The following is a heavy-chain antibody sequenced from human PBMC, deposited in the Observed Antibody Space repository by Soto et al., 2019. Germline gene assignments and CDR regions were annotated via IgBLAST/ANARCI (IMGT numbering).Heavy chain of an antibody. J-gene: IGHJ4*02. V-gene: IGHV3-23*01. Sequence: GGSLRLSCTASGFTFSSYSMCWVRQTPGRGLEWVSAVNSGGETHYTDSVRGRFTISRDNSKSTVYLQMNSLRADDTAVYYCAREKMDCLLHIDSWGQGTPVTVSS. D-gene: IGHD3-9*01. CDR3: AREKMDCLLHIDS. CDR1: GFTFSSYS. CDR2: VNSGGET.